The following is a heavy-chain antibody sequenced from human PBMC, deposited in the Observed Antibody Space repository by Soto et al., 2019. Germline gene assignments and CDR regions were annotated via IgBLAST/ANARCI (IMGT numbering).Heavy chain of an antibody. Sequence: QVQLVESGGGVVQPGRSLRLSCAASGFTFSSYGMHWVRQAPGKGLEWVAVIWYDGSNKYYADSVKGRFTISRDNSENTLYLQMNSLRAEDTAVYYCARDYLSRGYSYGSGYWGQGTLVTVSS. V-gene: IGHV3-33*01. CDR3: ARDYLSRGYSYGSGY. J-gene: IGHJ4*02. CDR1: GFTFSSYG. CDR2: IWYDGSNK. D-gene: IGHD5-18*01.